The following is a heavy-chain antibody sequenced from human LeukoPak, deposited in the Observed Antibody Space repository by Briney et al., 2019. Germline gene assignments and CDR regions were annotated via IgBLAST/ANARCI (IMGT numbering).Heavy chain of an antibody. Sequence: GGSLRLSCAASGFTFSSYWMSWVRQAPGKGLEWVANIKQDGSEKYYVDSVKGRFTISRDNAKNSLYLQMDSLRAEDTAVYYCARVGDMVSFDYWGQGTLVTVSS. CDR2: IKQDGSEK. CDR1: GFTFSSYW. CDR3: ARVGDMVSFDY. J-gene: IGHJ4*02. D-gene: IGHD3-10*01. V-gene: IGHV3-7*03.